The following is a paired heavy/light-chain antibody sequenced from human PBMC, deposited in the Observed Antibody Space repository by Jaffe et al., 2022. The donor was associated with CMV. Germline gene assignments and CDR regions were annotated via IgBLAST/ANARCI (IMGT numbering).Light chain of an antibody. CDR2: EVN. V-gene: IGLV2-23*02. J-gene: IGLJ2*01. CDR3: CSYSGISNPVV. Sequence: QSALTQPASVSGSPGQSITISCTGTSSDVGSYNFVSWFQQHPGKAPKLMIYEVNKRPSGVSNRFSGSKSGNTASLTISGLQGEDEADYYCCSYSGISNPVVFGGGTKLTVL. CDR1: SSDVGSYNF.
Heavy chain of an antibody. CDR2: ISAYNGNT. CDR3: ARDRYPRSLTVLGFDD. D-gene: IGHD2-8*02. Sequence: QIQLVQSGAEVKKPGASVKVSCKASGYTFTSYGISWVRQAPGQGLEWMGWISAYNGNTDYEQKLQGRVTMTTDTSTSTAYMELRSLTSDDTAVYYCARDRYPRSLTVLGFDDWGQGTLVTVSS. V-gene: IGHV1-18*01. J-gene: IGHJ4*02. CDR1: GYTFTSYG.